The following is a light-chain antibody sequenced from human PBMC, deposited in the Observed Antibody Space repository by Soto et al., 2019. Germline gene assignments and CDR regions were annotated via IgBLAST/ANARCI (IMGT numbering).Light chain of an antibody. CDR3: QMYNHYWT. V-gene: IGKV1-5*01. J-gene: IGKJ1*01. Sequence: EIEMTQSPSFLSASAGDRVTLTCRASPRIGKHLNWYQQKPGKAPNFLIYHASSLESGVPSRFSGSGSGTEFSLTIGSLQPDDFATNDCQMYNHYWTFGKGTKV. CDR2: HAS. CDR1: PRIGKH.